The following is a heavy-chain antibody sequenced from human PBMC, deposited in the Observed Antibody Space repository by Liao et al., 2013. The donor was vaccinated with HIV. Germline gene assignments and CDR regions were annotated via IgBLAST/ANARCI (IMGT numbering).Heavy chain of an antibody. CDR1: GVSISKYF. CDR2: MYISGYT. Sequence: QVQLLESGPGLVKPSETLSLTCSVSGVSISKYFWSWIRQPAGKGLEWIGRMYISGYTTYNPSLKSRVTISIDASRKWFSLKLSSVTAADTAVYYCARGIGYCRGGHCLAGFDIWGQGTVVTVSS. J-gene: IGHJ3*02. V-gene: IGHV4-4*07. CDR3: ARGIGYCRGGHCLAGFDI. D-gene: IGHD2-15*01.